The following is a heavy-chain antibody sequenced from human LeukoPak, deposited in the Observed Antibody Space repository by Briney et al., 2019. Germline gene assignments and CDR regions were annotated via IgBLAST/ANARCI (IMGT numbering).Heavy chain of an antibody. D-gene: IGHD1-26*01. CDR3: ARDNSYSDSSWWFDP. CDR1: GGTFSKYT. CDR2: ITPLFGTA. J-gene: IGHJ5*02. Sequence: ASVKVSCKASGGTFSKYTISWVRQRPGQRLEWMGGITPLFGTASYAQKFQGRVTMTRDTSTNTDYMELSSLRSEDTAVYYCARDNSYSDSSWWFDPWGQGTLVTVSS. V-gene: IGHV1-69*05.